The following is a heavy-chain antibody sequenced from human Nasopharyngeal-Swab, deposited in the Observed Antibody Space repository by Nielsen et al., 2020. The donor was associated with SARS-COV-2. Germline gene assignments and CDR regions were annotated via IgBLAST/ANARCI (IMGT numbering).Heavy chain of an antibody. CDR3: ARVGLHYYDSSGPFDY. Sequence: SLKIYCAASGFTFSSYEMNWVRQAPGKGLEWVSYISSSGSTIYYADSVKGRFTISRDNAKNSLYLQMNSLRAEDTAVYYCARVGLHYYDSSGPFDYWGQGTLVTVSS. V-gene: IGHV3-48*03. D-gene: IGHD3-22*01. CDR2: ISSSGSTI. J-gene: IGHJ4*02. CDR1: GFTFSSYE.